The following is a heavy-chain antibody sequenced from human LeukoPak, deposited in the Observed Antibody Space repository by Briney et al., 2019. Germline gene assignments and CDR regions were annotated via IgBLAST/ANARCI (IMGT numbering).Heavy chain of an antibody. V-gene: IGHV4-39*07. D-gene: IGHD2-21*02. CDR3: ARLTLFNFDY. Sequence: SETLSLTCTVSGGSISSYYWGWIRQPPGKGLEWIGSIYYSGSTYYNPSLKSRVTISVDTSKNQFSLKLSSVTAADTAVYYCARLTLFNFDYWGQGTLVTVSS. CDR1: GGSISSYY. CDR2: IYYSGST. J-gene: IGHJ4*02.